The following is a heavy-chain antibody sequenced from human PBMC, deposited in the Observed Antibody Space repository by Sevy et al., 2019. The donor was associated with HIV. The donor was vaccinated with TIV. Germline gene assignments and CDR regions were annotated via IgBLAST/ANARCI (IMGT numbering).Heavy chain of an antibody. V-gene: IGHV3-11*01. CDR3: ARGRLAYTGWFDP. CDR1: GFTFSDYY. Sequence: GGSLRLSCAASGFTFSDYYMSWIRQAPGKGLEWISYISSSGSTIYYADSVKGRFTISRDNAKNSLYLQMNSLRAEDTAAYYCARGRLAYTGWFDPWGQGTLVTVSS. J-gene: IGHJ5*02. D-gene: IGHD2-2*02. CDR2: ISSSGSTI.